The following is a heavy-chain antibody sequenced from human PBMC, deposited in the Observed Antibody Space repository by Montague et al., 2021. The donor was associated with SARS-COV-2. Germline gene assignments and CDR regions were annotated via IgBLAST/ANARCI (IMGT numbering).Heavy chain of an antibody. CDR3: ARDGSLRFEILIGPRHYYYGMDV. D-gene: IGHD3-9*01. J-gene: IGHJ6*01. CDR1: GVSVTDYY. V-gene: IGHV4-59*02. Sequence: SETLSLTCTVSGVSVTDYYWSWIRQPPGKGLEWVGDVLYNKGTNFNPSLKSRVAISVDTSKNQFSLRLTSVTAADTAAYYCARDGSLRFEILIGPRHYYYGMDVWGQGTTVTVSS. CDR2: VLYNKGT.